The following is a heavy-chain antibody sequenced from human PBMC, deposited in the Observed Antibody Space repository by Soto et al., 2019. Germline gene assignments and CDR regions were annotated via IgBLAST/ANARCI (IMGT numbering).Heavy chain of an antibody. CDR1: GFTFSSYG. Sequence: PGGSLRLSCAASGFTFSSYGMHWVRQAPGKGLEWVAVISYDGSNKYYADSVKGRFTISRDNSKNTLYLQMNSLRAEDTAVYYCAKDRGTYYDFWSGYLNYYYYGMDVWGQGTTVTVSS. CDR3: AKDRGTYYDFWSGYLNYYYYGMDV. V-gene: IGHV3-30*18. CDR2: ISYDGSNK. J-gene: IGHJ6*02. D-gene: IGHD3-3*01.